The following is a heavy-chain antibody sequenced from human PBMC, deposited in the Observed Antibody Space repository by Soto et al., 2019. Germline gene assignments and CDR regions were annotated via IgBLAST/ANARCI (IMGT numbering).Heavy chain of an antibody. CDR1: GGSISSSSYY. D-gene: IGHD1-26*01. CDR3: ARLGGGSYYSLDY. Sequence: QLQLQESGPGLVKPSETLSLTCTVSGGSISSSSYYWGWIRQPPGKGLEWIGSIYYSGSTYYNPSLKSRVTISVDTSKNQFSLKLSSVTAADTAVYYCARLGGGSYYSLDYWGQGTLVTVSS. V-gene: IGHV4-39*01. J-gene: IGHJ4*02. CDR2: IYYSGST.